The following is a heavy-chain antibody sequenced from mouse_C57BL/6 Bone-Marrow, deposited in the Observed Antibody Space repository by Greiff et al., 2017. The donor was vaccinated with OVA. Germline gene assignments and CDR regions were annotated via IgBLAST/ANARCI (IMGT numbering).Heavy chain of an antibody. CDR2: IDPSDSET. V-gene: IGHV1-52*01. D-gene: IGHD1-1*01. CDR3: ARSGSSYPYYFDY. Sequence: QVQLQQPGAELVRPGSSVKLSCKASGYTFTSYWMHWVKRRPIQGLEWIGNIDPSDSETHYNQKFKDKATLTVDKSSSTAYMQLSSLTSEDSAVYYCARSGSSYPYYFDYWGQGTTLTVSS. J-gene: IGHJ2*01. CDR1: GYTFTSYW.